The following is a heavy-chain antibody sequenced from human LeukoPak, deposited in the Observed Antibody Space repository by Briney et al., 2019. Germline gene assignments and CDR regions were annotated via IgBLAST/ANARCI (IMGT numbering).Heavy chain of an antibody. Sequence: GGSLRLSCAASGFTFSSYAMHWVRQAPGKGLEWVAVISYDGSNKYYADSVKGRFTISRDNSKNTLYLQMNSLRAEDTAVYYCARWYCTNGVCYLDYWGQGTLVTVSS. V-gene: IGHV3-30-3*01. CDR2: ISYDGSNK. J-gene: IGHJ4*02. D-gene: IGHD2-8*01. CDR3: ARWYCTNGVCYLDY. CDR1: GFTFSSYA.